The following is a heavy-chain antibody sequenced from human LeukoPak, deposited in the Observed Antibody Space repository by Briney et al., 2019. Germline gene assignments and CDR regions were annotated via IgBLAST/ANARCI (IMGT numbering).Heavy chain of an antibody. Sequence: GGSLRLSCATSGFTFSSYTMNWVRQAPGKGLEWVSSISGTTSSINYGDSVKGRFTISRDNAKNSLYLQMNSLRAEDTAVYYCARHITGDFDYWGQGTLVTVSS. CDR2: ISGTTSSI. CDR1: GFTFSSYT. V-gene: IGHV3-21*01. CDR3: ARHITGDFDY. J-gene: IGHJ4*02. D-gene: IGHD7-27*01.